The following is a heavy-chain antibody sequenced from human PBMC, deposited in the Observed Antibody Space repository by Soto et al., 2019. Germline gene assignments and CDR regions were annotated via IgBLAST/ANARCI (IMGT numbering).Heavy chain of an antibody. CDR2: IYWDDDK. CDR1: GFSLRNSGVG. Sequence: QITLKESGPTLVKPTQTLTLNCTFSGFSLRNSGVGVGWIRQPPGTALEWLALIYWDDDKRYSPSMESRLTLHKETSKNRVVLTMTDMDPVETATDYCAHRLWGSGVWLNNWFGPWGKGTLVSASS. J-gene: IGHJ5*02. CDR3: AHRLWGSGVWLNNWFGP. D-gene: IGHD3-10*01. V-gene: IGHV2-5*02.